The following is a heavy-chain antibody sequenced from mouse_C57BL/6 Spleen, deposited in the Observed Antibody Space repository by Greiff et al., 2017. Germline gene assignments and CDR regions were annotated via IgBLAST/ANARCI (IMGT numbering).Heavy chain of an antibody. J-gene: IGHJ2*01. CDR2: IDPSDSYT. V-gene: IGHV1-59*01. CDR3: ARRGGNYYYFDY. D-gene: IGHD2-1*01. CDR1: GYTFTSYW. Sequence: QVQLQQPGAELVRPGTSVKLSCKASGYTFTSYWMHWVKQRPGQGLEWIGVIDPSDSYTNYNQKFKGKATLTVDTSSSTAYMQLSSLTSEDSAVYYCARRGGNYYYFDYWGQGTTRTVSS.